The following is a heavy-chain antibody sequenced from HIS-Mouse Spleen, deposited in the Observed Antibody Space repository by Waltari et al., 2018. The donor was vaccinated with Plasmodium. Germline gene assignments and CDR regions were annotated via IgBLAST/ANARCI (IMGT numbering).Heavy chain of an antibody. J-gene: IGHJ3*02. CDR2: IYYSGTT. Sequence: QLQLQESGPGLVKPSETLSLTCTVSGGSISSSSYYWGWIRQPPGKGLEWIGSIYYSGTTSSNPSLKSRVTISVDTSKNQFSLKLSSVTAADTAVYYCASGIEITIFGVVIMGAFDIWGQGTMVTVSS. CDR3: ASGIEITIFGVVIMGAFDI. V-gene: IGHV4-39*07. CDR1: GGSISSSSYY. D-gene: IGHD3-3*01.